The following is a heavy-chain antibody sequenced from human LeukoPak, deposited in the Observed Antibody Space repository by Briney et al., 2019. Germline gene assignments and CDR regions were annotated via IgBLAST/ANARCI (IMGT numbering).Heavy chain of an antibody. Sequence: GGSLRLSCAASGFTFSNAWMSWVRQAPGKGLEGVGRIKSKTDGGATDYAAPVKGRFTISRGDSKNTLYLQMNSLKTEDTAVYYCTTVHGDYVGFGYWGQGTLVTVSS. V-gene: IGHV3-15*01. CDR3: TTVHGDYVGFGY. CDR1: GFTFSNAW. CDR2: IKSKTDGGAT. J-gene: IGHJ4*02. D-gene: IGHD4-17*01.